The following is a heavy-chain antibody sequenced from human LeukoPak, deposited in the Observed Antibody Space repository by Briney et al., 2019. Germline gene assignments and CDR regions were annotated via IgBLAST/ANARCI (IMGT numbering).Heavy chain of an antibody. CDR2: INHSGST. V-gene: IGHV4-34*01. CDR1: GGSFSGYY. D-gene: IGHD6-19*01. CDR3: ARGLSPPQWLTAYYYYYYMDV. Sequence: PSETLSLTCAVYGGSFSGYYWSWIRQPPGKGLEWIGEINHSGSTNYNPSLKSRVTISVDTSKNQFSLKLSSVTAADTAVYYCARGLSPPQWLTAYYYYYYMDVWGKGTTVTVSS. J-gene: IGHJ6*03.